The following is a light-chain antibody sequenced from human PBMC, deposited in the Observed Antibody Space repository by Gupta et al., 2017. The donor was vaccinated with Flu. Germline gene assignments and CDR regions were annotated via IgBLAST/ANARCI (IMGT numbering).Light chain of an antibody. CDR3: QQYNNWPLT. V-gene: IGKV3-15*01. CDR1: QSVRSN. J-gene: IGKJ4*01. CDR2: GAS. Sequence: GERATFSCRASQSVRSNLAWYQRKPGRAPRLLIYGASTRATGIPARFSGSGSGTEFTLTISSLQSEDFAVYHCQQYNNWPLTFGGGTKVEIK.